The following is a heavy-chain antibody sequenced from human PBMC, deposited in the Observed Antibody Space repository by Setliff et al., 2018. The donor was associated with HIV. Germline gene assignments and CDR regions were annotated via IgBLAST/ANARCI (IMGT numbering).Heavy chain of an antibody. Sequence: PSETLSLTCSVSGGSISRVGYYWSWIRQHPGKGLEWIGYITYSGRTYYNPSLMSRVSISPDTSKNQFSLKLTSVTAADTAVYYCARVGSVIQVTLFGMDVWGQGTTVTVSS. J-gene: IGHJ6*02. CDR3: ARVGSVIQVTLFGMDV. CDR2: ITYSGRT. D-gene: IGHD5-18*01. V-gene: IGHV4-31*03. CDR1: GGSISRVGYY.